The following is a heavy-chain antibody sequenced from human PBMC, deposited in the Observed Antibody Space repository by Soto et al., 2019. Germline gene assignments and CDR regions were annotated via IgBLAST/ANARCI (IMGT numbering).Heavy chain of an antibody. D-gene: IGHD3-3*01. Sequence: EVQLLDSGGGLVQPGGSLRLSCAASGFTFSGYALTWVRQAPGKGLEWVSAISGGGDATFYADSVKGRFTIXRDNSXXXXXXXXXXXXXXXXXVXXXXXXXSXSTGRPDLWYFDLWGRGTLVTVSS. CDR3: XXXXSXSTGRPDLWYFDL. CDR1: GFTFSGYA. J-gene: IGHJ2*01. V-gene: IGHV3-23*01. CDR2: ISGGGDAT.